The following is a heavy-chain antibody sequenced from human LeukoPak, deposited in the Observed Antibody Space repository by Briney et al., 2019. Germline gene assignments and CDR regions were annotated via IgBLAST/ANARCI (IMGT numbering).Heavy chain of an antibody. CDR1: GGTFSSYA. J-gene: IGHJ5*02. D-gene: IGHD3-10*01. CDR2: IIPIFGTA. CDR3: ARSGFGSGIWFDP. V-gene: IGHV1-69*06. Sequence: SVKVSCKACGGTFSSYAISCVRQVPGQGLEWMGGIIPIFGTANYAQKFQGRVTITADKSTSTAYMELSSLRSEDTAVYYCARSGFGSGIWFDPWGQGTLVTVSS.